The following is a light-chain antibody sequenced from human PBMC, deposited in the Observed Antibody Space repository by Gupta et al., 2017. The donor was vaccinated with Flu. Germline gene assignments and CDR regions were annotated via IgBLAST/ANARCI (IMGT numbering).Light chain of an antibody. Sequence: DIVVTQTPNSLALSRCERATINFRSSQSVFYDSINENFLAWYQQKPRQPPKLLLYWASTRESGVPYRFSGRASGTNFTLTISRPQAEHVTVYYCHEYYSSPFTFGHGTRVDI. CDR2: WAS. CDR3: HEYYSSPFT. J-gene: IGKJ3*01. CDR1: QSVFYDSINENF. V-gene: IGKV4-1*01.